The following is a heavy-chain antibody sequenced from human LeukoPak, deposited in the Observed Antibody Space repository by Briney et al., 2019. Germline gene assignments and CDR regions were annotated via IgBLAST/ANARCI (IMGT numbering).Heavy chain of an antibody. J-gene: IGHJ4*02. CDR2: INPNSGGT. Sequence: ASVKVSCKASGYTFTDYYMHWVRQAPGQRLEWMGWINPNSGGTNSAQTFQGRVTMTRDTSISTAYMELSRLRSDDTAMYYCARVIAAASTRLDYWGQGTLVTVSS. CDR1: GYTFTDYY. D-gene: IGHD6-13*01. CDR3: ARVIAAASTRLDY. V-gene: IGHV1-2*02.